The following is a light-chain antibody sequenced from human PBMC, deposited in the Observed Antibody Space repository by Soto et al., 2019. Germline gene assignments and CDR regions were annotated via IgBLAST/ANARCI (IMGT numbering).Light chain of an antibody. CDR2: SAS. V-gene: IGKV3-20*01. CDR1: QSVSTRY. J-gene: IGKJ2*01. Sequence: ESLLTQSPGTLSLSPVERATLSCRASQSVSTRYLAWYQQKPGQSPSLLIYSASIRAAGIPDRFSGSGSGTDFTLTISRLEPEDFAVYYCQQFGSSPLAFTFGQGTKLEI. CDR3: QQFGSSPLAFT.